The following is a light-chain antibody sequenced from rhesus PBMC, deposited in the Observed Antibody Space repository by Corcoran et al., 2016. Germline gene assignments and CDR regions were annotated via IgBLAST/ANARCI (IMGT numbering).Light chain of an antibody. CDR1: ENVNNY. CDR2: ATS. Sequence: DIQMTQSPSSLSASVGDRVTITCRASENVNNYLHWYQQKPGKAPKLLNYATSPLQSGVPSRFSGSGSGTDYTFTISSLQPEDVATYYCQHSYGTPPTFGQGTKVEIK. J-gene: IGKJ1*01. V-gene: IGKV1-74*01. CDR3: QHSYGTPPT.